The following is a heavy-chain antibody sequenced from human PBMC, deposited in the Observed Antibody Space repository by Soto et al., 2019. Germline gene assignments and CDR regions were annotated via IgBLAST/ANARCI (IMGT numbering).Heavy chain of an antibody. Sequence: AGGSLRLSCVGSGFSFDNYGMSWVRQVPGKGPEWVSGINWSGGSTGYVDSVKGRFTISRDTSKNTLFLQMNSLRAEDTAVYYCANDYYGMDVWGQGTTVTVSS. CDR1: GFSFDNYG. CDR3: ANDYYGMDV. J-gene: IGHJ6*02. V-gene: IGHV3-20*04. CDR2: INWSGGST.